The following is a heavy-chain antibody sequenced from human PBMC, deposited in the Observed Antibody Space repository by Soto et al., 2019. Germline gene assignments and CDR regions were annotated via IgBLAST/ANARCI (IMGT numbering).Heavy chain of an antibody. D-gene: IGHD5-12*01. CDR3: ARRIVATETFDY. Sequence: SETLSLTCAVSGGSIFSTSWWSWVRQPPGKGLEWIGEIHHDGSTNYNPSLKSRVIISVDKSKNQFSLKVNSVTAADTAVYYCARRIVATETFDYWGQGTLVTVS. CDR2: IHHDGST. V-gene: IGHV4-4*02. J-gene: IGHJ4*02. CDR1: GGSIFSTSW.